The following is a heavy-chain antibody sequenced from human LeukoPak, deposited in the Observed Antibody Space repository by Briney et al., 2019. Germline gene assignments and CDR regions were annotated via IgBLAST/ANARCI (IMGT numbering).Heavy chain of an antibody. D-gene: IGHD5-18*01. Sequence: GGSLRLSCAASGFSVSSNYMSWVRQAPGKGLEWVSVIYSGGSTYYADSVKGRFTISRDKSKNTLYLQMNSLRAEDTAMYYCATYSWPYHFDYCGQGTLVTVSS. J-gene: IGHJ4*02. V-gene: IGHV3-53*01. CDR3: ATYSWPYHFDY. CDR2: IYSGGST. CDR1: GFSVSSNY.